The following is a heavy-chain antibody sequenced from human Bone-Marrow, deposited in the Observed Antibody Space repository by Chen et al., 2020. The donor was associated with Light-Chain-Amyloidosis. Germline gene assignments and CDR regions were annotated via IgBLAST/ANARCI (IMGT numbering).Heavy chain of an antibody. CDR1: GFAFSSYA. V-gene: IGHV3-23*04. Sequence: EVQLVESGGGLLQRGGSLRLSCAASGFAFSSYAMSWVRQAPGKGLEWVSTIRGSGGSRYYGDSVKCRLTISGDNSKNALFRQMNSLRAEDTAVYYCAKDISYDDILPGYPADAFDIWGQGTMVTVSS. CDR3: AKDISYDDILPGYPADAFDI. D-gene: IGHD3-9*01. J-gene: IGHJ3*02. CDR2: IRGSGGSR.